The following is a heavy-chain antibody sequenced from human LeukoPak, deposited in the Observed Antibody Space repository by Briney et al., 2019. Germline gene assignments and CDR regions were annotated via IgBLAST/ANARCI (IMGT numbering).Heavy chain of an antibody. V-gene: IGHV4-59*01. CDR2: IYYSGST. CDR1: GGSLSSNY. Sequence: SETLSLTCTVSGGSLSSNYWSWIRQPPGKGLEWIGYIYYSGSTNSNPSLTSRVTISVDTSKNQFSLNLSSVTAADTAVYYCARDRGYGDYLNYFDYWGQGTLVTVSS. D-gene: IGHD4-17*01. CDR3: ARDRGYGDYLNYFDY. J-gene: IGHJ4*02.